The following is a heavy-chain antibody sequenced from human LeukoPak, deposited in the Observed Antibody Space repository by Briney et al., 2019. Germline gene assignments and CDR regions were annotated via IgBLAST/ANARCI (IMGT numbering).Heavy chain of an antibody. V-gene: IGHV4-34*01. J-gene: IGHJ4*02. CDR3: ASRYDSSGYYRY. D-gene: IGHD3-22*01. Sequence: KPSETLSLTCTVSGGSISSHYWSWIRQPPGKGLEWIGEINHSGSTNYNPSLKSRVTISVDTSKNQFSLKLSSVTAADTAVYYCASRYDSSGYYRYWGQGTLVTVSS. CDR2: INHSGST. CDR1: GGSISSHY.